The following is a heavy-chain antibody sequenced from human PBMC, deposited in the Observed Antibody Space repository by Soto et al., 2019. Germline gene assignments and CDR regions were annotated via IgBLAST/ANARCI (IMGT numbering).Heavy chain of an antibody. D-gene: IGHD2-2*01. Sequence: GGSLRLSCAASGFTFSSYIMNWVRQAPGKGLEWVSSISSSSSYIYYADSVKGRFTISRDNAKNSLYLQMNSLRAEDTAVYYCASGLYCSSTSCYLDPWGQGTLVTVSS. CDR2: ISSSSSYI. J-gene: IGHJ5*02. V-gene: IGHV3-21*01. CDR3: ASGLYCSSTSCYLDP. CDR1: GFTFSSYI.